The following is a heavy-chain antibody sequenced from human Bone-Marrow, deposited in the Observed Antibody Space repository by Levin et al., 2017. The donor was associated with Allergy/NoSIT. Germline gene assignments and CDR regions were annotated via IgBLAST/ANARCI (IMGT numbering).Heavy chain of an antibody. CDR1: GFTFSSYT. CDR3: ARDSLDCNGGSCCVENFHH. Sequence: GESLKISCAASGFTFSSYTMNWVRQAPGKGLEWVSSISTSSRYIYYADSVKGRFTISRDNAKNSLYLEMNSLRAEDTAVYYCARDSLDCNGGSCCVENFHHWGQGTLVTVAS. J-gene: IGHJ1*01. CDR2: ISTSSRYI. D-gene: IGHD2-15*01. V-gene: IGHV3-21*01.